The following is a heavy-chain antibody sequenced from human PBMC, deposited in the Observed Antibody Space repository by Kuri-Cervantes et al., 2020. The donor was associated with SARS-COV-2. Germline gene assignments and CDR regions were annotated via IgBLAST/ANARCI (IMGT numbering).Heavy chain of an antibody. D-gene: IGHD6-6*01. CDR2: IYHSGST. V-gene: IGHV4-38-2*01. J-gene: IGHJ6*03. CDR1: GYSISSGYY. Sequence: ESLKISCAVSGYSISSGYYWGWIRQPPGKGLEWIGSIYHSGSTYYNPSLKSRVTIPVDTSKNQFSLKLSSVTAADTAVYYCATQRGRMSSSFYYYYMDVWGKGTTVTVSS. CDR3: ATQRGRMSSSFYYYYMDV.